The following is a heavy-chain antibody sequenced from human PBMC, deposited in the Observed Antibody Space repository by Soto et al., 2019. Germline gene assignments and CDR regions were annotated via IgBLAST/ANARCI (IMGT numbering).Heavy chain of an antibody. CDR3: ATSDSSSWTSTVDV. J-gene: IGHJ6*02. Sequence: EVQLVESGGGLVQPGGSLRLYCAASGFTFSGHWMHWVRQAPGKGLVWVSRINSDGSTTNYADSVTGRFTISRDNAKNTLFLQLNSLRAEDTAVYYCATSDSSSWTSTVDVWGQGTTVTVSS. D-gene: IGHD6-13*01. CDR1: GFTFSGHW. V-gene: IGHV3-74*01. CDR2: INSDGSTT.